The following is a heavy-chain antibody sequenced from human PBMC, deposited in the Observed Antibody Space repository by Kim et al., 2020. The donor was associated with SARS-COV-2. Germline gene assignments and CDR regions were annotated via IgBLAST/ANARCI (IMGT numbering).Heavy chain of an antibody. Sequence: GGSLRLSCKASGFTFSDYWMSWIRQAPGRGLEWISYITGNGINTFHAASLKGRFTISRNNFKNMLYLQMDSLRVDDTAIYYCARDRDIWGSFRLASWGQGTLVAVSP. V-gene: IGHV3-11*01. CDR1: GFTFSDYW. CDR2: ITGNGINT. CDR3: ARDRDIWGSFRLAS. J-gene: IGHJ4*02. D-gene: IGHD3-16*02.